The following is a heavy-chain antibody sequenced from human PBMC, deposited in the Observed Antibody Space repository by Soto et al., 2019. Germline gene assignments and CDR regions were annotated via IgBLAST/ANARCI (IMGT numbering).Heavy chain of an antibody. CDR2: ISYTGTT. J-gene: IGHJ5*02. CDR1: GGSISSGGYS. CDR3: ARENLDTVTDS. Sequence: PSETLSLTCAVSGGSISSGGYSWSWIRQPPGKGLEWIGYISYTGTTYYNPSLKSRVTISPDTSENQFSLKLTSVTAADTAVYYCARENLDTVTDSWGQGTLVTV. V-gene: IGHV4-30-2*05. D-gene: IGHD4-17*01.